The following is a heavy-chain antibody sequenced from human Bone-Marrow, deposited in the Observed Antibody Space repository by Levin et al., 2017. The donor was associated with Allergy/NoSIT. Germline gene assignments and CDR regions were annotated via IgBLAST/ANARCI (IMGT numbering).Heavy chain of an antibody. D-gene: IGHD3-10*01. CDR2: ISWNSTSI. CDR3: AKGYYFGSGSYWLYYSYGMDV. J-gene: IGHJ6*02. V-gene: IGHV3-9*01. CDR1: GFTFDDYA. Sequence: GGSLRLSCAASGFTFDDYAMHWVRQAPGKGLEWVSGISWNSTSIGCADSVKGRFTISRDNAKNSLYLLMNSLTAEDTALYYCAKGYYFGSGSYWLYYSYGMDVWGQGTTVTVSS.